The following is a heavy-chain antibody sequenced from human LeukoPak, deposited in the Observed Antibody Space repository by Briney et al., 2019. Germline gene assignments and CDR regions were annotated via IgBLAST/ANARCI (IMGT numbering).Heavy chain of an antibody. CDR1: GFTFSSYA. V-gene: IGHV3-23*01. J-gene: IGHJ4*01. Sequence: GGSLRLSCAASGFTFSSYAMSWVRQAPGKGLEWVSTFTGRGGSTYYADSVKGRFTISRDNSKNTLDLQMNSLRADDTAVYYCARDGFISNTWYGFLGFWGQGTLVTVSS. CDR2: FTGRGGST. CDR3: ARDGFISNTWYGFLGF. D-gene: IGHD6-13*01.